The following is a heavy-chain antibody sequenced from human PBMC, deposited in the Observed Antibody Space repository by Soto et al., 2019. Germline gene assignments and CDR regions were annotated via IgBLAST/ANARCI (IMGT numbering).Heavy chain of an antibody. V-gene: IGHV1-8*01. J-gene: IGHJ5*02. Sequence: ASVKVSCEASVYTFTNYDISWVRHATGQGLEWMGWMNPNSANTCYAQEFQGRVSMTRDTSINTAYMELSSLRSEDTAIYYRERMAKSGTLNWFDPWGQGTLVTVSS. CDR1: VYTFTNYD. CDR3: ERMAKSGTLNWFDP. CDR2: MNPNSANT. D-gene: IGHD1-26*01.